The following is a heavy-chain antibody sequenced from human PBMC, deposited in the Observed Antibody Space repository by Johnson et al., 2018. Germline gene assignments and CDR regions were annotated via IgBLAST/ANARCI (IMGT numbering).Heavy chain of an antibody. D-gene: IGHD5-24*01. V-gene: IGHV3-74*01. CDR2: INYDGRST. Sequence: VQLQESGGGLVQPGGSRRLSCAASGFSFSRYWMHWVRQVPGKGLVYVSRINYDGRSTSYADSVKGRFTISRDNAKNTLYLQMNSLRDEDTAVYYCARDRDGYNHAFDVWGQGTMGTVSS. CDR3: ARDRDGYNHAFDV. J-gene: IGHJ3*01. CDR1: GFSFSRYW.